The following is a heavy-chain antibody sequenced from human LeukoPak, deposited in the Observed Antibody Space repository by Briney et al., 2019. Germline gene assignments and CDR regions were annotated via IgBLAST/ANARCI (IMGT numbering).Heavy chain of an antibody. V-gene: IGHV3-30*18. CDR3: AKDLRPYYGSGSTDFDY. CDR1: GXTFSSYG. Sequence: PGGSLRLSCAASGXTFSSYGMHWVRQAPGKGLEWVAVISYDGSNKYYADSVKGRFTISRDNSKNTLYLQMNSLRAEDTAVYYCAKDLRPYYGSGSTDFDYWGQGTLVTVSS. CDR2: ISYDGSNK. J-gene: IGHJ4*02. D-gene: IGHD3-10*01.